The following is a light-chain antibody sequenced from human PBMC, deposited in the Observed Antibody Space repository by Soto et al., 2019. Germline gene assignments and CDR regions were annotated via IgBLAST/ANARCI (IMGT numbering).Light chain of an antibody. CDR3: QQYGSSPQT. V-gene: IGKV3-20*01. Sequence: DIVMTQSPATLSVSPGERATLSCRASQSVSSNLARYQQKPGQAPRLLIYGASTRATGIPDRFSGSGSGTDFTLTISRLEPEDFAVYYCQQYGSSPQTFGQGTKVDIK. J-gene: IGKJ1*01. CDR1: QSVSSN. CDR2: GAS.